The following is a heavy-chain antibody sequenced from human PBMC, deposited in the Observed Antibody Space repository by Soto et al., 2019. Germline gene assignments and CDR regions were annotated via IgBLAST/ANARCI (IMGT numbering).Heavy chain of an antibody. D-gene: IGHD6-13*01. Sequence: SETLSLTCTVSGGSISSSSYYWGWIRQPPGKGLEWIGSIYYSGSTYYNPSLKSRVTISVKTSKNQFSLKLGSVTAADTAVYYCARHVEATYSSLFLDYWGQGTLVTVSS. CDR1: GGSISSSSYY. CDR3: ARHVEATYSSLFLDY. V-gene: IGHV4-39*01. J-gene: IGHJ4*02. CDR2: IYYSGST.